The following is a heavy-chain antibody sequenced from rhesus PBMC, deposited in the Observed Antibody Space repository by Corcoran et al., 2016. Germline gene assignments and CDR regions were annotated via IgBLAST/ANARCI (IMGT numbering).Heavy chain of an antibody. CDR2: ISSSVTT. V-gene: IGHV3-103*01. CDR1: GFTFCTYG. D-gene: IGHD3-9*01. Sequence: ELKLVESGGGLAKPVGSLRLSWAASGFTFCTYGFLCVRQAPGRGLEWVSFISSSVTTYYADSVKGRFTISRDDSRSALSLQMNSLNSEDTAVYYCVKDRHGYGSLNSLDIWGRGVLVTVSS. J-gene: IGHJ5-2*02. CDR3: VKDRHGYGSLNSLDI.